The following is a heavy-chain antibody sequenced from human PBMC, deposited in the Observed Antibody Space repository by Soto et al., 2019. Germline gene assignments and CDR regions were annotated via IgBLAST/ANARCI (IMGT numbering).Heavy chain of an antibody. CDR1: GFTFSSYW. CDR2: IKQDGSEK. V-gene: IGHV3-7*01. D-gene: IGHD2-15*01. Sequence: GGSLRLSCAASGFTFSSYWMSWVRQAPGKGLEWVANIKQDGSEKYYVDSVKGRFTISRDNAKNSLYLQMNSLRAEDTAVYYCARPLPPYCSGGSCYRAPYYYWGQGTLVTVSS. CDR3: ARPLPPYCSGGSCYRAPYYY. J-gene: IGHJ4*02.